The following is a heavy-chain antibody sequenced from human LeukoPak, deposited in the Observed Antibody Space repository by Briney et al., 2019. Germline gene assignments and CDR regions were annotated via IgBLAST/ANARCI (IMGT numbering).Heavy chain of an antibody. Sequence: ASVKVSCKASGYTFTGYYMHWVRQAPGQGLEWMGRINPNSGGTNYAQKFQGRVTMTRDTSISTAYMELSRLRSDDTAVYYCARAFSGSGSSDYWGQGTLVTVSS. V-gene: IGHV1-2*02. CDR2: INPNSGGT. CDR3: ARAFSGSGSSDY. J-gene: IGHJ4*02. D-gene: IGHD3-10*01. CDR1: GYTFTGYY.